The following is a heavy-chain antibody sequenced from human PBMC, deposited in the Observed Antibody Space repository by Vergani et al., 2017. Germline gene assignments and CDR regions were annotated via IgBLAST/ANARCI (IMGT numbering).Heavy chain of an antibody. Sequence: QLQLQESGPGLVKPSETLSLTCTVSGGSISSSSYYWGWIRQPPGKGLEWIGSIYYSWSTYYNPSLKSRVTISVDTSKNQFSLKLSSVTAADTAVYYCARDLGAARWYFDLWGRGTLVTVSS. CDR2: IYYSWST. J-gene: IGHJ2*01. CDR1: GGSISSSSYY. V-gene: IGHV4-39*07. D-gene: IGHD6-6*01. CDR3: ARDLGAARWYFDL.